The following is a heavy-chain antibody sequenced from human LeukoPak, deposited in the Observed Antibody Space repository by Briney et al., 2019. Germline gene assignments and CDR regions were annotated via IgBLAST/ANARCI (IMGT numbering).Heavy chain of an antibody. CDR1: GFTFTTYW. CDR2: MKPDGSEI. J-gene: IGHJ5*02. CDR3: ARDLSGGYSYGYGNWFDP. Sequence: GGSLRLSCAASGFTFTTYWMSWVRQAPGKGLEWVANMKPDGSEIFYVDSVKGRFTISRDNAKNSLYLQMNSLRAEDTAVYYCARDLSGGYSYGYGNWFDPWGQGTLVTVSS. V-gene: IGHV3-7*01. D-gene: IGHD5-18*01.